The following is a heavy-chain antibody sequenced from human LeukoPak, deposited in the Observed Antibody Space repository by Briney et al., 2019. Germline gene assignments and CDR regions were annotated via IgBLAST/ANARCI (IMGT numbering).Heavy chain of an antibody. CDR3: ARDAHYYDSLPSHAFDI. J-gene: IGHJ3*02. CDR1: GFAFSSYA. CDR2: ISSSSSTI. Sequence: GGSLRLSCAASGFAFSSYAMSWVRQAPGKGLEWVSYISSSSSTIYYADSVKGRFTISRDNAKNSLYLQMNSLRAEDTAVYYCARDAHYYDSLPSHAFDIWGQGTMVTVSS. D-gene: IGHD3-22*01. V-gene: IGHV3-48*01.